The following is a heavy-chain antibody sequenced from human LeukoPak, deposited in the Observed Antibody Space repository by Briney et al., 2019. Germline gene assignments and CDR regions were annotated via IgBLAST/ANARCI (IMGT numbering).Heavy chain of an antibody. Sequence: SETLSLTCTVSGGSISSYYWSWIRQPAGKGLEWIGRIYTSGSTNYSPSLKSRVTMSVDTSKNQFSLKLSSVTAADTAVYYCARDLEPSMIVVGNWFDPWAREPWSPSPQ. CDR2: IYTSGST. CDR1: GGSISSYY. J-gene: IGHJ5*02. CDR3: ARDLEPSMIVVGNWFDP. D-gene: IGHD3-22*01. V-gene: IGHV4-4*07.